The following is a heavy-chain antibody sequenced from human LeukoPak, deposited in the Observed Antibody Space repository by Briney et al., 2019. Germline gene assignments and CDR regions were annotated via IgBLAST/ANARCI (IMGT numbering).Heavy chain of an antibody. V-gene: IGHV3-30*04. CDR2: ISFDGSNK. Sequence: PGRSLRPSCAASGFTFSSYAMHWVRRAPGKGWGGVAVISFDGSNKNYAASVKGRFTISRDNSKNTLYLQMNSLRAEDTAVYYCARGEQQLNYYYYYGMDVWGKGTTVTVSS. CDR3: ARGEQQLNYYYYYGMDV. CDR1: GFTFSSYA. D-gene: IGHD6-13*01. J-gene: IGHJ6*04.